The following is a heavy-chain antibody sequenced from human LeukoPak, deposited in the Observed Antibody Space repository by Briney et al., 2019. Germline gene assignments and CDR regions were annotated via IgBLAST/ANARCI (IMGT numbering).Heavy chain of an antibody. Sequence: ASVKVSCKTSGYTFTGYYLHWVRQAPGQGLEWMGWINPNSGGTNFAQKFQGRVTMTRDTSISTAYMELSRLRSDDTAVYYCAREAPTNSAAADVFDIWGQGTMVTVSS. CDR2: INPNSGGT. CDR3: AREAPTNSAAADVFDI. CDR1: GYTFTGYY. J-gene: IGHJ3*02. D-gene: IGHD6-13*01. V-gene: IGHV1-2*02.